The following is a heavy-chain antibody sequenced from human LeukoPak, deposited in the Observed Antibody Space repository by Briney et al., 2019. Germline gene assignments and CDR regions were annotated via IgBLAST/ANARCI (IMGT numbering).Heavy chain of an antibody. CDR2: IYYSGST. CDR1: GGSISSYY. CDR3: ARGTYYYGSGSYYYDY. Sequence: SETLSRTCTVSGGSISSYYWGWIRQPPGNGLEWIGYIYYSGSTNYNPSLKSRVTISVDTSKNQFSLKLSSVTAADTAVYYCARGTYYYGSGSYYYDYWGQGTVVTVSS. V-gene: IGHV4-59*01. J-gene: IGHJ4*02. D-gene: IGHD3-10*01.